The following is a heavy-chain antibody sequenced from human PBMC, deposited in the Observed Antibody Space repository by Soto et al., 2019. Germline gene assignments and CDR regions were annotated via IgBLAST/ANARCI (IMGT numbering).Heavy chain of an antibody. D-gene: IGHD1-1*01. CDR3: AAGGKNGYIK. V-gene: IGHV1-8*01. J-gene: IGHJ4*02. CDR1: GYTFTSYD. Sequence: ASVKVSCKASGYTFTSYDINWVRQATGQGLEWMGWMNPNSGNTGYAQKFQGRVTMTADESTSTVYMELSSLRSEDGAVYYCAAGGKNGYIKWGQGTQVTVSS. CDR2: MNPNSGNT.